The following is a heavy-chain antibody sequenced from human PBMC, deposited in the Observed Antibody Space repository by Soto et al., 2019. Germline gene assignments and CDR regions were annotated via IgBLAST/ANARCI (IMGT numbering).Heavy chain of an antibody. V-gene: IGHV1-18*04. CDR2: ISAYNGNT. D-gene: IGHD6-19*01. Sequence: QVKLVQSGAEGKRPGASVKVPCKASGYTFTSYGISWVRQAPGQGLEWMGWISAYNGNTNYAQKLQGRVTMTTDTSTSTAYMELRSLRSDDTAVYYCARDAPSAVAGTIDYWGQGTLVTVSS. CDR3: ARDAPSAVAGTIDY. CDR1: GYTFTSYG. J-gene: IGHJ4*02.